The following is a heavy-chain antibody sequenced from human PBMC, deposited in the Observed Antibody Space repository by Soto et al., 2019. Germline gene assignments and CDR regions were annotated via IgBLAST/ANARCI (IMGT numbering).Heavy chain of an antibody. CDR3: ASGSYNFDY. D-gene: IGHD3-10*01. CDR2: ISSSSSYI. Sequence: EVQLVESGGGLVKPGGSLRLSCVASGFTLRNHYMNWVRQAPGKGLEWVSSISSSSSYIYYADSVKGRFTISRDNAKHSLYLQMNSLRAEDTAVYYFASGSYNFDYWGQGTLVTVSS. J-gene: IGHJ4*02. V-gene: IGHV3-21*01. CDR1: GFTLRNHY.